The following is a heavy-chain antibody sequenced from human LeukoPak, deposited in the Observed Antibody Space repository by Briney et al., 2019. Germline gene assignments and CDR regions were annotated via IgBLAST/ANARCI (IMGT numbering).Heavy chain of an antibody. CDR3: ARFPQMGSDLVGYYFDY. Sequence: PGGSLRLSCAASGFTFSSYWMNWVRQAPGKGLEWVSSISSSSSYIYYADSVKGRFTISRDNAKNSLYLQMNSLRAEDTAVYYCARFPQMGSDLVGYYFDYWGQGTLVTVSS. D-gene: IGHD2-21*01. V-gene: IGHV3-21*01. CDR2: ISSSSSYI. CDR1: GFTFSSYW. J-gene: IGHJ4*02.